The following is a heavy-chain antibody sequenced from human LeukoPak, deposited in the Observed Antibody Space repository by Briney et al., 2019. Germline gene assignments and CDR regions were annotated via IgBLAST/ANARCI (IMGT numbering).Heavy chain of an antibody. Sequence: GASVKVSCKASGNTFTNYAMNWVRQAPGQGLEWMGWINTNTGNPTYAQGFTGRFVFSLDTSVSTAYLQISSLKAEDTAVYYCATEISDGDGLQWLVYGRFGYWGQGTLVTVSS. D-gene: IGHD6-19*01. CDR3: ATEISDGDGLQWLVYGRFGY. CDR2: INTNTGNP. J-gene: IGHJ4*02. V-gene: IGHV7-4-1*02. CDR1: GNTFTNYA.